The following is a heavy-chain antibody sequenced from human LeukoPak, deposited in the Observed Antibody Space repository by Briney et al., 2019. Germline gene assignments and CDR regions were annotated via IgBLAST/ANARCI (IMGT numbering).Heavy chain of an antibody. CDR1: GYTFTSYA. Sequence: ASVKVSCKASGYTFTSYAMNWVRQAPGQGLECMGWINTNTGNPTYAQGFTGRFVFSLDTSVSTAYLQISSLKAEDTAVDYCARARKDTAMFTRYYYYYMDVWGKGTTVTVSS. CDR2: INTNTGNP. CDR3: ARARKDTAMFTRYYYYYMDV. J-gene: IGHJ6*03. V-gene: IGHV7-4-1*02. D-gene: IGHD5-18*01.